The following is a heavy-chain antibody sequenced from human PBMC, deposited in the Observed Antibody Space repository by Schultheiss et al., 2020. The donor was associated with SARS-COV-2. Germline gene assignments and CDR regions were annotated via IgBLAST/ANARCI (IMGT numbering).Heavy chain of an antibody. CDR2: ISSSGSTI. V-gene: IGHV3-48*02. CDR3: ARDDKLGWIQLWSDYYYYGMDV. J-gene: IGHJ6*02. Sequence: GGSLRLSCAASGFTFSSYAMSWVRQAPGKGLEWVSYISSSGSTIYYADSVKGRFTISRDNAKNSLYLQMNSLRDEDTAVYYCARDDKLGWIQLWSDYYYYGMDVWGQGTTVTVSS. D-gene: IGHD5-18*01. CDR1: GFTFSSYA.